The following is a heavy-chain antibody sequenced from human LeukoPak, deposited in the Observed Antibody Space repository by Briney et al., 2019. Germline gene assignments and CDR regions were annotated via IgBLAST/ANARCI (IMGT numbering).Heavy chain of an antibody. CDR1: GFTLSDHY. V-gene: IGHV3-7*01. CDR2: IKQDGSEI. CDR3: ARGGRPEY. Sequence: GGSLRLSCAASGFTLSDHYMDWVRQAPGKGLEWVANIKQDGSEIHYVESVKGRFTISRDNGKNSLFLQMNSLRVEDTAVYYCARGGRPEYWGQGTLVTVSS. J-gene: IGHJ4*02.